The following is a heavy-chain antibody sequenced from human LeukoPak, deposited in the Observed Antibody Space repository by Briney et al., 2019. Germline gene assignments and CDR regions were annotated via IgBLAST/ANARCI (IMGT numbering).Heavy chain of an antibody. Sequence: PSETLSLTCTVSGGSISSYYWSWIRQPPGKGLEWIGYTYYSGSTNYNPSLKSRVTISVDTSKNQFSLKLSSVTAADTAVYYCARDLNYMDVWGKGTTVTVSS. CDR3: ARDLNYMDV. J-gene: IGHJ6*03. V-gene: IGHV4-59*01. CDR2: TYYSGST. CDR1: GGSISSYY.